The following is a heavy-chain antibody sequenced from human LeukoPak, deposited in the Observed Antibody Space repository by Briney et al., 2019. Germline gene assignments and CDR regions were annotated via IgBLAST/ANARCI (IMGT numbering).Heavy chain of an antibody. Sequence: GGSLRLSCAASGFTFSSYSMNWVRQAPGKGLEWVSSISSSSSYIYYADSVKGRFTISRDNAKNSLYLQMNSLRAKDTAVYYCAREITGHYYFDYWGQGTLVTVSS. J-gene: IGHJ4*02. CDR2: ISSSSSYI. D-gene: IGHD1-20*01. CDR1: GFTFSSYS. V-gene: IGHV3-21*01. CDR3: AREITGHYYFDY.